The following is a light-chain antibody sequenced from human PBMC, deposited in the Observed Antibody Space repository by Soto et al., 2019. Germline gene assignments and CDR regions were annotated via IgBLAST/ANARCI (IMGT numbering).Light chain of an antibody. CDR1: QSVRTT. CDR2: GAS. V-gene: IGKV3-15*01. J-gene: IGKJ1*01. Sequence: EIVMRQSPATLSVSPGQRATLSCRASQSVRTTVAWYHQRPGQAPRLLIYGASTRATGVPDRFSGGGSGTDFTLTVTRLQSEDFGIYYCQQYTDWPTTFGRGTKVEIK. CDR3: QQYTDWPTT.